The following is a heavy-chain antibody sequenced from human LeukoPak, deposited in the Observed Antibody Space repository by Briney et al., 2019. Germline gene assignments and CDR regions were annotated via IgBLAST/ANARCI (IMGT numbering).Heavy chain of an antibody. J-gene: IGHJ6*04. CDR1: GFSFSGYY. V-gene: IGHV4-34*01. Sequence: PSETLSLTCAVYGFSFSGYYWSWIRQPPGKGLEWLGEINHSGSTNYNPSLKSRVTISVDTSKNQFSLKLSSVTAADTAVYYCARERYYGSGSYYRKPYGMDVWGKGTTVTVS. CDR2: INHSGST. CDR3: ARERYYGSGSYYRKPYGMDV. D-gene: IGHD3-10*01.